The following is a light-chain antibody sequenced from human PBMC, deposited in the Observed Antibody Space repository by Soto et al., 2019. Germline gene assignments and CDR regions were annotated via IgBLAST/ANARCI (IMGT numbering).Light chain of an antibody. CDR1: QSVDRY. CDR3: QQRGKWPST. J-gene: IGKJ2*02. V-gene: IGKV3-11*01. CDR2: DAY. Sequence: EVVLTQSPDTLSLSPGETATLSCRASQSVDRYVVWYQQQVAQAPRLLIYDAYTRATSVETRFTGRGAATDFSITITSLEPEDLAVYYCQQRGKWPSTFGPGTKVEMK.